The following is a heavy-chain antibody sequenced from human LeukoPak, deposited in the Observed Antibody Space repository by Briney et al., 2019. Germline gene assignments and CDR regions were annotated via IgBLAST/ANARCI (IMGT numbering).Heavy chain of an antibody. V-gene: IGHV3-64*01. Sequence: GGSLRLSRTVSGFNFSSYAMHWVRQGPGKGLEFVSAISRNGGDTSYGNSVRGRFIISRDNSKNTVYLQMGSLRSEDAGVYYCARIPEYWGQGTLVAVSS. CDR2: ISRNGGDT. CDR3: ARIPEY. J-gene: IGHJ4*02. CDR1: GFNFSSYA.